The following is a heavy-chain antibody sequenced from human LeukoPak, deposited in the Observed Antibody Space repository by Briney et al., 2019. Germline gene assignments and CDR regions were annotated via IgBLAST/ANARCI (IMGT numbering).Heavy chain of an antibody. Sequence: PGGSLRLSCVVSGFTVSSNYMNWVRQAPGKGLEWVSSISSSSYIYYADSVKGRFTISRDNAKNSLYLQMNSLRAEDTAVYYCARVTSYYYGSGSNYGMDVWGQGTTVTVSS. CDR3: ARVTSYYYGSGSNYGMDV. D-gene: IGHD3-10*01. J-gene: IGHJ6*02. CDR2: ISSSSYI. CDR1: GFTVSSNY. V-gene: IGHV3-21*01.